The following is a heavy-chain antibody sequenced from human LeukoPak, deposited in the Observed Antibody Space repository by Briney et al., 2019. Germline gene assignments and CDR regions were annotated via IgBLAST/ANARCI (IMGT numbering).Heavy chain of an antibody. J-gene: IGHJ4*02. D-gene: IGHD1-1*01. CDR2: ISSSSSYI. CDR3: ARDQGYPLPLYYFDY. Sequence: MSGGSLRLSCAASGFTFSSYSMNWVRQAPGKGLEWVSSISSSSSYIYYADSVKGRFTISRDNAKNSLYLQMNSLRAEDTAVYYCARDQGYPLPLYYFDYWGQGTLVTVSS. V-gene: IGHV3-21*01. CDR1: GFTFSSYS.